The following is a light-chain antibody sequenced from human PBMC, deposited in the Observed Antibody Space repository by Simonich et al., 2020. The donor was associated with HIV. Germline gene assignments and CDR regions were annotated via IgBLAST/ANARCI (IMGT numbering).Light chain of an antibody. V-gene: IGKV4-1*01. CDR1: QGVLYSSNNKNY. CDR2: WAS. J-gene: IGKJ2*01. CDR3: QQYYTTPYT. Sequence: DIVMTQSPDSLAVSLGERATINCKSSQGVLYSSNNKNYLAWYQQKPGQPPKLLIYWASTREPGVPDRFSGSGSGTHFTLTINSLQAEDVAVYYCQQYYTTPYTFGQGTKLEIK.